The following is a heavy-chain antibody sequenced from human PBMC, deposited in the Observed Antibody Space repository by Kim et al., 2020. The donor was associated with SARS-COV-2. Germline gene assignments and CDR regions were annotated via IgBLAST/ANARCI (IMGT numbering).Heavy chain of an antibody. CDR2: IHSGGGA. D-gene: IGHD2-15*01. J-gene: IGHJ4*02. CDR1: GFRFSSYA. CDR3: AKGAEDD. Sequence: GGSLRLSCVGSGFRFSSYAMTWVRQAPGKGLEWVSSIHSGGGAYYGDSVKGRFSISRDNARNTLFLQMNSLRAEDTAVYYCAKGAEDDWGQGTLVTVSS. V-gene: IGHV3-23*01.